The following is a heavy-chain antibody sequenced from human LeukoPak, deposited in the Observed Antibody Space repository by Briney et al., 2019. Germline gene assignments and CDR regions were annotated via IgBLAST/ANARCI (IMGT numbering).Heavy chain of an antibody. CDR1: GYTFTSYD. V-gene: IGHV1-8*01. CDR3: ARDHRQEWLRSSGYYYYGMDV. D-gene: IGHD5-12*01. CDR2: MNPNSGNT. J-gene: IGHJ6*02. Sequence: WASVKVSCKASGYTFTSYDINWVRQATGQGLEWMGWMNPNSGNTGYAQKFQGRVTMTRNTSISTAYMELRSLRSDDTAVYYCARDHRQEWLRSSGYYYYGMDVWGQGTTVTVSS.